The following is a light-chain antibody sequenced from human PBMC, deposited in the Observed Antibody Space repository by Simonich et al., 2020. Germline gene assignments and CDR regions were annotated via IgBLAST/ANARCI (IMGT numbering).Light chain of an antibody. V-gene: IGKV4-1*01. Sequence: DIVMTQSPDSLAVSLGERATINCKSSQSVLYSSNNKNYLAWYQQKPGQPPKLLIYWASTRESGVPDRFSGSGSGTDFTLTISSLQAEDAAVYYCQQYYSTPPMFGQGTKVEIK. CDR1: QSVLYSSNNKNY. CDR2: WAS. J-gene: IGKJ1*01. CDR3: QQYYSTPPM.